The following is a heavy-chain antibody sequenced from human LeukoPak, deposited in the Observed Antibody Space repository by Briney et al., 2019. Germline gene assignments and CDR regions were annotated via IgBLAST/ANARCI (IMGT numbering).Heavy chain of an antibody. Sequence: GGSLRLSCTASGFTFGDYAMSWFRQPPGKGREWDGSIRRKANGGTKEYAASVKGRFTISRDESKSIAYLQMNSLKTEDTAVYYCTRWGGGYCGGDCYSDFDYWGQGTLVTVSS. V-gene: IGHV3-49*03. CDR3: TRWGGGYCGGDCYSDFDY. CDR1: GFTFGDYA. D-gene: IGHD2-21*02. CDR2: IRRKANGGTK. J-gene: IGHJ4*02.